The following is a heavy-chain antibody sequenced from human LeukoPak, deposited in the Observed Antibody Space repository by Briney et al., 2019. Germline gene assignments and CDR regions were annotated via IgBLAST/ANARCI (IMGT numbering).Heavy chain of an antibody. D-gene: IGHD6-13*01. CDR1: GFTFSSYS. J-gene: IGHJ4*02. CDR2: ISSSSSYI. V-gene: IGHV3-21*01. Sequence: GGSLRLSCAASGFTFSSYSMNWVRQAPGKGLEWVSSISSSSSYIYYADSVKGRFTISRDNSKNTSYLQLNSLGPEDTAVYYCAKVGIADTTYFDSWGQGTLVTVSS. CDR3: AKVGIADTTYFDS.